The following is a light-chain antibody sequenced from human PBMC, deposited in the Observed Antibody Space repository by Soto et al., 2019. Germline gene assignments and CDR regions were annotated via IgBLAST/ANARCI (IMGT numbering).Light chain of an antibody. J-gene: IGKJ1*01. Sequence: EIVLTQSPATLSSFPGDRVTLSCRASQSINTRLAWYQYRPGQAPRLLIYQTSLRAAGIPARFSASGSGTDFTLTISDVQPEDFALYYCHQRQSWPRTFGQGTKVDI. CDR1: QSINTR. CDR2: QTS. CDR3: HQRQSWPRT. V-gene: IGKV3-11*01.